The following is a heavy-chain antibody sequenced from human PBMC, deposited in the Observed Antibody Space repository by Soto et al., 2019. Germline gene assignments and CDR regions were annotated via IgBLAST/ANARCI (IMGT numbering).Heavy chain of an antibody. CDR3: AKGYDFWSGYYLFYFDY. J-gene: IGHJ4*02. CDR2: INPNSGGT. D-gene: IGHD3-3*01. Sequence: ASVKVSCKASGYTFTGDYMHWVRQAPGQGLEWMGWINPNSGGTNYAQKFQGRVTMTRDTSISTAYMELSRLRSDDTAVYYCAKGYDFWSGYYLFYFDYWGQGTLVTVSS. V-gene: IGHV1-2*02. CDR1: GYTFTGDY.